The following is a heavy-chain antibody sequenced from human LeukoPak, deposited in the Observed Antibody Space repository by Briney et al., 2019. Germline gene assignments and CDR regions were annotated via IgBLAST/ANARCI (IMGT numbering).Heavy chain of an antibody. Sequence: PGGSLRLSCAASGFTFSSYDMHWVRQAPGKGLDWVAFIRFDGSNKYYADSVKGRFTISRDNSKNTLHLQMNSLRAEDTAVYYCANAEVATTRFEYWGQGTLVTVSS. CDR2: IRFDGSNK. J-gene: IGHJ4*02. V-gene: IGHV3-30*02. CDR1: GFTFSSYD. CDR3: ANAEVATTRFEY. D-gene: IGHD5-24*01.